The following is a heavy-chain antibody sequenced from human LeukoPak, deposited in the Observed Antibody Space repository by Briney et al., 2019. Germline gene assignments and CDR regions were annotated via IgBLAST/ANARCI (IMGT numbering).Heavy chain of an antibody. D-gene: IGHD6-19*01. CDR3: ARGYSSGWEYFDY. Sequence: GGSLRLSCAASGFTFSSYSMNWVRQAPGKGLEWVSSISSSSSYIYYADSVKGRFTISRDNAKNLLYLQMNSLRAEDTAVYYCARGYSSGWEYFDYWGQGTLVTVSS. CDR2: ISSSSSYI. CDR1: GFTFSSYS. J-gene: IGHJ4*02. V-gene: IGHV3-21*01.